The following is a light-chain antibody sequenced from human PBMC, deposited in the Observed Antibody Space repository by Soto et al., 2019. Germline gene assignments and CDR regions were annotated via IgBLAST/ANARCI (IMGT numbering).Light chain of an antibody. V-gene: IGLV1-44*01. CDR2: TDN. Sequence: QSVLTQPPSASGTPGQRVTISCSGSSSNIGTNTFIWYQQLPGAAPKLLIYTDNQRPSGVPDRFSGTKSGTSASLAISGLQSEDEADYYCAAGDVSLVVFGGGTKLTVL. J-gene: IGLJ2*01. CDR3: AAGDVSLVV. CDR1: SSNIGTNT.